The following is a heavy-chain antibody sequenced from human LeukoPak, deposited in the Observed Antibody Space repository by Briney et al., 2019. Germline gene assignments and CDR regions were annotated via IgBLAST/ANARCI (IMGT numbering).Heavy chain of an antibody. Sequence: GGSLRLSCAASGFTFSAHIMDWFRPAPGKGLEWIGRVRTKAREYTTEYAASVKGRYVISRDDSRDSVFLQMNSLGTEDTAVSYCAREGAEGDQSAFDIWGQGTMVTVSS. CDR3: AREGAEGDQSAFDI. V-gene: IGHV3-72*01. CDR1: GFTFSAHI. CDR2: VRTKAREYTT. D-gene: IGHD3-16*01. J-gene: IGHJ3*02.